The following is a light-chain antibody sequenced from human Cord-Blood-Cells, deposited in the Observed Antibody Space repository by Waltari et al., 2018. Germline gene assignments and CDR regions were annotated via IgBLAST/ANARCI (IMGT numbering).Light chain of an antibody. J-gene: IGLJ1*01. Sequence: QSALTQPASVSGSPGQSITISCTGTSSYVGGYNLVSWYQQHPGKAPKLMIYEVSKRPSGVSNRFSGSKSGNTASLTISGLQAEDEADYYCCSYAGSRVFGTGTKVTVL. CDR2: EVS. V-gene: IGLV2-23*02. CDR3: CSYAGSRV. CDR1: SSYVGGYNL.